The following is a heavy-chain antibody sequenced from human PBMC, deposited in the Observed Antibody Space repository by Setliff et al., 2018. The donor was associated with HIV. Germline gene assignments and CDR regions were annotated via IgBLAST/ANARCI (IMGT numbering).Heavy chain of an antibody. CDR3: ARRQQLWLLYAFDI. J-gene: IGHJ3*02. Sequence: PSETLSLTCTVSGGSISSGGYYWSWIRQHPGKGLEWIGYIHYSGSTYFNPSLKSRVTISLDTPKNQFSLKLSSVTAADTAVYYCARRQQLWLLYAFDIWGQGTMVTVSS. CDR1: GGSISSGGYY. D-gene: IGHD5-18*01. V-gene: IGHV4-31*03. CDR2: IHYSGST.